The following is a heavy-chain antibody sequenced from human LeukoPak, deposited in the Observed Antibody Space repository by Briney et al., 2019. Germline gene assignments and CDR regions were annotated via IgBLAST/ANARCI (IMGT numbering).Heavy chain of an antibody. CDR3: AKATVVTPIRGFDY. CDR2: ISGSGGST. J-gene: IGHJ4*02. Sequence: GGSLRLSCAASGFTFSSYAVSWVRQAPGKGLEWVSAISGSGGSTYYADSVKGRFTISRDNSKNTLYLQMNSLRAEDTAVYYCAKATVVTPIRGFDYWGQGTLVTVSS. V-gene: IGHV3-23*01. CDR1: GFTFSSYA. D-gene: IGHD4-23*01.